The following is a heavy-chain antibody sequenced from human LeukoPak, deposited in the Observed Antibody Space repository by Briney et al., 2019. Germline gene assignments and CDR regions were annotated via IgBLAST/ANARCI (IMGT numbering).Heavy chain of an antibody. CDR3: AADSGIIVGATPDAFDI. CDR1: GFTFTSSA. V-gene: IGHV1-58*01. J-gene: IGHJ3*02. Sequence: SVKVSCKAFGFTFTSSAVQWVRQARGQRLEWIGWIVVGSGNTNYAQKFQERVTITRDMSTSTAYMELSSLRSEDTAVYYCAADSGIIVGATPDAFDIWGQGTMVTVSS. CDR2: IVVGSGNT. D-gene: IGHD1-26*01.